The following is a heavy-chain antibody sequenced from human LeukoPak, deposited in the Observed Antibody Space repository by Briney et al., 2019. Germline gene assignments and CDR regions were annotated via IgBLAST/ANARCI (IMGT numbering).Heavy chain of an antibody. Sequence: PSETLSLTCTVSGGSMSSYYWSWIRQPPGKGLEWIGYIYYSGSTKYNPSLKSRVTISVDTSKNQFSLKLSSVTAADTAAYYCARGARAGYNLVPFDYWGQGTLVTVSS. CDR3: ARGARAGYNLVPFDY. D-gene: IGHD5-24*01. CDR1: GGSMSSYY. V-gene: IGHV4-59*08. CDR2: IYYSGST. J-gene: IGHJ4*02.